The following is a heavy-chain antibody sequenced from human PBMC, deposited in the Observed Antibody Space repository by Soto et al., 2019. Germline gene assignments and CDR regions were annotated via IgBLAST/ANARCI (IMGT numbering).Heavy chain of an antibody. J-gene: IGHJ4*02. V-gene: IGHV3-23*01. CDR3: ARDSGYIQRGY. CDR1: GFTFSSYA. Sequence: GGSLRLSCAASGFTFSSYAMGWVRQSPGGGLEWVSAISGSGGNTYYPDSVKGRFTISRDNSESTLYLQMNSLRAEDTALYYCARDSGYIQRGYWGQGTLVTVSS. D-gene: IGHD5-12*01. CDR2: ISGSGGNT.